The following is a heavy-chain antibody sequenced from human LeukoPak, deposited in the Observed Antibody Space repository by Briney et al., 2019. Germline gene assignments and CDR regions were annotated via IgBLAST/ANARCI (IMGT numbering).Heavy chain of an antibody. CDR3: AGGGDGYKPISIDY. V-gene: IGHV4-61*02. Sequence: PSQTLSLTCTVSGGSISSASYYWSWIRQPAGRGLEWIGRIYTSGSTNYNPSLKSRVTISIDTSKNQFSLKLSSVTAADTAVYYCAGGGDGYKPISIDYWGQGTLVTVSS. CDR1: GGSISSASYY. CDR2: IYTSGST. D-gene: IGHD5-24*01. J-gene: IGHJ4*02.